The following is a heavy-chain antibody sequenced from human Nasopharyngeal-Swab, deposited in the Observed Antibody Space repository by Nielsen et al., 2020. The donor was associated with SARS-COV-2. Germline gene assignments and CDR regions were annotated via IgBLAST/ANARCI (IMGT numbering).Heavy chain of an antibody. V-gene: IGHV5-51*01. Sequence: GESLKISCKGSGYNFRNYWISWVRQMPGKGLEWMGIIYPGDSDTRYSPAFQGQATISADRSTTTAYLHWSSLQASDTAMYYCARRVSGRPWFDSWGQGTLVTVSS. CDR3: ARRVSGRPWFDS. J-gene: IGHJ5*01. D-gene: IGHD3-10*01. CDR1: GYNFRNYW. CDR2: IYPGDSDT.